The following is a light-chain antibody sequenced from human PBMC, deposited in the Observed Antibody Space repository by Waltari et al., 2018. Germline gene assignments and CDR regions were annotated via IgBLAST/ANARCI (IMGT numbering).Light chain of an antibody. V-gene: IGKV1-33*01. Sequence: DIQMTQSPSSLSASVGDRVTITCQASQDISNYLNWYQHKPGKAPKLLIYDASNLETGVPSRFSGSGSGTDFTFTISRLQSEDIATYYCQQYDNLPSYTFGQGTKLEIK. J-gene: IGKJ2*01. CDR2: DAS. CDR3: QQYDNLPSYT. CDR1: QDISNY.